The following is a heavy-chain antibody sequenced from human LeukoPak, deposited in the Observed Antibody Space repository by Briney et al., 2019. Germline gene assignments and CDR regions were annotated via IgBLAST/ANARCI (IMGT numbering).Heavy chain of an antibody. CDR3: ARVSWVPAAIRFDYYYYMDV. V-gene: IGHV4-30-2*01. Sequence: SETLSHTCTVSGGSISSGGYYWSWIRQPPGKGLEWIGYIYHSGSTYYNPSLKSRVTISVDRSKNQFSLKLSSVTAADTAVYYCARVSWVPAAIRFDYYYYMDVWGKGTTVTVSS. CDR1: GGSISSGGYY. CDR2: IYHSGST. J-gene: IGHJ6*03. D-gene: IGHD2-2*02.